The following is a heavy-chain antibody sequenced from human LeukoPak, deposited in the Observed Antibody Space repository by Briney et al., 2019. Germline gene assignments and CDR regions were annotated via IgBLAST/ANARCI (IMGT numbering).Heavy chain of an antibody. Sequence: SETLSLTCAVYGGSFSGYYWSWIRQPPGKGLGWIGEINHSGSTNYNPSLKSRVTISVDTSKNQFSLKVTSVIAADTAVYYCARLPRGSFYADDYWGQGTLVTVSS. CDR2: INHSGST. D-gene: IGHD1-26*01. V-gene: IGHV4-34*01. CDR1: GGSFSGYY. CDR3: ARLPRGSFYADDY. J-gene: IGHJ4*02.